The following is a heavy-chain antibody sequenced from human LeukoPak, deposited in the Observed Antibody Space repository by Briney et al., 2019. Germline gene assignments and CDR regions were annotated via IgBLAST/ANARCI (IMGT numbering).Heavy chain of an antibody. CDR3: ARDIGGGYFDY. J-gene: IGHJ4*02. V-gene: IGHV3-30-3*01. CDR1: GFTFSSYA. CDR2: ISYDGSNK. D-gene: IGHD1-26*01. Sequence: GGSLRLSCAASGFTFSSYAMHWVRQAPGKGLEWVAVISYDGSNKYYADSVKGRFTISRDNSKNTLYLQMNSLRAEDTAVYYCARDIGGGYFDYWGQGTLVTVSS.